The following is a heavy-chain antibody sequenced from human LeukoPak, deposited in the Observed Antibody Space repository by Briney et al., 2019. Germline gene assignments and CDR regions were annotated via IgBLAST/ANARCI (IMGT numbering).Heavy chain of an antibody. V-gene: IGHV4-34*01. J-gene: IGHJ4*02. CDR1: GGSFSGYY. CDR2: INHSGST. CDR3: ARVRGRQTDY. Sequence: PSETLSLTCAVYGGSFSGYYWSWIRQPPGKGLEWIGEINHSGSTNYNPSLKSRVTISVDTSKNQFSLKLSSVTAADTAVYYCARVRGRQTDYWGQGTLVTVSS.